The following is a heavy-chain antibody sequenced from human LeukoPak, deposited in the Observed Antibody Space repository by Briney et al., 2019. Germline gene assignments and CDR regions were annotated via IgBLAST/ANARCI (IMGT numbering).Heavy chain of an antibody. CDR2: ISYDGSNK. V-gene: IGHV3-30*03. D-gene: IGHD2-21*02. J-gene: IGHJ5*02. Sequence: PGGSLRLSCAASGFTFSSYGMHWVRQAPGKGLEWVAVISYDGSNKYYADSVKGRFTISRDNSKNTPYLQMNSLRAEDTAVYYCASSFVSGGDAWFDPWGQGTLVTVSS. CDR3: ASSFVSGGDAWFDP. CDR1: GFTFSSYG.